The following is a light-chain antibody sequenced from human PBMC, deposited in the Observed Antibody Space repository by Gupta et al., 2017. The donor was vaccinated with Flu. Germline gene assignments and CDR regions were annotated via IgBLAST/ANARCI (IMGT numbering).Light chain of an antibody. CDR1: SSNIGAGYD. CDR3: QSYDSSLSGSVV. J-gene: IGLJ2*01. Sequence: HSVLTQPPSVSGAPGPRVTISCTGSSSNIGAGYDVHWYQQLPGTAPKLLIYGNSNRPSGVPDRFSGSKSGTSASLAITGLQAEDEADYYCQSYDSSLSGSVVFGGGTKLTVL. V-gene: IGLV1-40*01. CDR2: GNS.